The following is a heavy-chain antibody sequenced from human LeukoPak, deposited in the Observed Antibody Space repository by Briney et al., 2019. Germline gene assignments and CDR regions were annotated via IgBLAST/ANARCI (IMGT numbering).Heavy chain of an antibody. D-gene: IGHD2-2*01. V-gene: IGHV3-30*18. CDR1: GFTFSSYG. J-gene: IGHJ6*02. CDR3: AKYSCSSTSCHYGMDV. Sequence: PGRSLRLSCAASGFTFSSYGMHWVRQAPGKGLEWVAVISYDGSNKYYADSVKGRFTISRDNSKNTLYLQMNSLRAEDTAVYYCAKYSCSSTSCHYGMDVWGQGTTVIVSS. CDR2: ISYDGSNK.